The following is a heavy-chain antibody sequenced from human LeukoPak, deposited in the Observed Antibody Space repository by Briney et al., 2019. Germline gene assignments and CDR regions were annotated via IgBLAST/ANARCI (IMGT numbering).Heavy chain of an antibody. CDR2: ISSSGSTI. Sequence: GGSLRLSCAAAGFTLSDYYMSWIRQAPGKGLEWVSYISSSGSTIYYADSVKGRFTISRDNAKNSLYLQMNSLRAEDTAVYYCARDEANMIVSYWGQGTLVTVSS. CDR1: GFTLSDYY. J-gene: IGHJ4*02. CDR3: ARDEANMIVSY. V-gene: IGHV3-11*01. D-gene: IGHD3-22*01.